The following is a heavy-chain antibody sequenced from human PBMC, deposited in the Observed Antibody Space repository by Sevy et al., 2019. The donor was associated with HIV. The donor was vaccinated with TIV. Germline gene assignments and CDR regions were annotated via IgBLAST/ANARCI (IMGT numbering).Heavy chain of an antibody. V-gene: IGHV3-49*03. CDR3: TTQRGYDFWSCLAPYGMDV. CDR1: GSTFRDYA. Sequence: GGSLRLSCTASGSTFRDYAVSWFRQAPGKGLEWVGFMRSNAYGGTTEYAASVKGRFTMSRDDSKTIAYLQMNSLKTDDTAMYYCTTQRGYDFWSCLAPYGMDVWGQGTTVTVSS. D-gene: IGHD3-3*01. CDR2: MRSNAYGGTT. J-gene: IGHJ6*02.